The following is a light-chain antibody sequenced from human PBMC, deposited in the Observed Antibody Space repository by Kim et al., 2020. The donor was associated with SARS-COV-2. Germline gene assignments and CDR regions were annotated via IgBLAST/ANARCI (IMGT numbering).Light chain of an antibody. CDR2: GKN. J-gene: IGLJ2*01. Sequence: SSELTQDPAVSVALGQTVRITCQGDSLRSYYASWYQQKPGQAPVHVIYGKNNRPSGIPDRFSGSSSGNTASLTITGAQAEDEAGYYCNSRDSSVNVVFGGGTQLTVL. CDR3: NSRDSSVNVV. V-gene: IGLV3-19*01. CDR1: SLRSYY.